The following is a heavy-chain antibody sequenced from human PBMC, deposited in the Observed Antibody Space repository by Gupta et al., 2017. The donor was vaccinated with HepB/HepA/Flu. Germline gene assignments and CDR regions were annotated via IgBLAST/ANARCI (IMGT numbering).Heavy chain of an antibody. CDR2: INWNGDNT. V-gene: IGHV3-20*01. Sequence: EEQLVESGGGVTRRGGTLRRSCKVSGFNFDNYHMHWVRQAPGKGLEWVAGINWNGDNTNYADSVKGRFTISRDNDKNSLFLQMNSLRAEDTALYHCARSGPYYYYGLDVWGPGATVTVSS. D-gene: IGHD3-3*01. J-gene: IGHJ6*02. CDR3: ARSGPYYYYGLDV. CDR1: GFNFDNYH.